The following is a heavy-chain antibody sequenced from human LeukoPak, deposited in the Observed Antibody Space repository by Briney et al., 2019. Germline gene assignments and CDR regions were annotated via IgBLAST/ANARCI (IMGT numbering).Heavy chain of an antibody. V-gene: IGHV4-39*01. CDR2: IYYSGST. CDR1: GVSISSSSYY. D-gene: IGHD5-18*01. CDR3: ARTPLGYSYGYFDY. Sequence: PSETLSLTCTVSGVSISSSSYYWGWIRQPPGKGLEWIGSIYYSGSTYYNPSLKSRVTISVDTSKNQFSLKLSSVTAADTAVYYCARTPLGYSYGYFDYWGQGTLVTVSS. J-gene: IGHJ4*02.